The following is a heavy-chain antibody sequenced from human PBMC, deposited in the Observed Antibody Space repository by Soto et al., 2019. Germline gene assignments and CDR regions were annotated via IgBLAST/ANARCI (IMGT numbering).Heavy chain of an antibody. CDR2: ISSNGGST. Sequence: PGGSLRLSCAASGFTFSSYAMHWVRQAPGKGLEYVSAISSNGGSTYYANSVKGRFTISRGNSKNTLYLQMGSLRAEDMAVYYCAREGGGYYFDYWGQGTLVTVSS. J-gene: IGHJ4*02. CDR1: GFTFSSYA. CDR3: AREGGGYYFDY. V-gene: IGHV3-64*01. D-gene: IGHD3-16*01.